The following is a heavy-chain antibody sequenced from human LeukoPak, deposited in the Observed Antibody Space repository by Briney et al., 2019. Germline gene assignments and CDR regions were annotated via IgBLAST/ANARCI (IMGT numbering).Heavy chain of an antibody. J-gene: IGHJ4*02. V-gene: IGHV1-2*02. Sequence: ASVKVSCKASGYTFTSYYIHLVRQAPGQGLEWMGWINPNNGDSKSAQKFQDRVIMTRDTSIRTAYMELGSLRSDDTAVYYCARVNRALDSWGQGTLVTVSS. CDR2: INPNNGDS. CDR3: ARVNRALDS. CDR1: GYTFTSYY.